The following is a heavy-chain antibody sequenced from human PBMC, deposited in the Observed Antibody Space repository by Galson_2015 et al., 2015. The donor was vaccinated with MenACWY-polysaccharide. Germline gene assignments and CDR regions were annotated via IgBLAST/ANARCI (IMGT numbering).Heavy chain of an antibody. CDR2: IKQDGSEK. V-gene: IGHV3-7*01. CDR3: ARGGGFRFLEGLLYYYYGMDV. CDR1: GFTFSTYW. Sequence: SLRLSCAASGFTFSTYWMSWVRQAPGKGLEWVANIKQDGSEKYYVDSVKGRFTISRDNAKNSLYLQMNSLRAEDTAVYYCARGGGFRFLEGLLYYYYGMDVWGQGTTVTVSS. J-gene: IGHJ6*02. D-gene: IGHD3-3*01.